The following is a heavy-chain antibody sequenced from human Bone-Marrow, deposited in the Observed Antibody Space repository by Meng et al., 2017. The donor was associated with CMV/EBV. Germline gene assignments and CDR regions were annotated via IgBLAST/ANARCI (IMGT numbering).Heavy chain of an antibody. J-gene: IGHJ4*02. CDR1: GGTFSSYT. D-gene: IGHD3-22*01. V-gene: IGHV1-69*08. CDR3: AREDSSGYSYYFDY. CDR2: IIPILGIA. Sequence: QVHLWQSGAVLTDPGSSVNVSCKASGGTFSSYTSSWVRQAPGQGLEWMGRIIPILGIANYAQKFQGRVTITADKSTSTAYMELSSLRSEDTAVYYCAREDSSGYSYYFDYWGQGTLVTVSS.